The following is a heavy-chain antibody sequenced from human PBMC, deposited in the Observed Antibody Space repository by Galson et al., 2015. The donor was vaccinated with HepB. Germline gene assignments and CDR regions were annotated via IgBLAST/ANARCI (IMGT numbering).Heavy chain of an antibody. J-gene: IGHJ4*02. Sequence: SVKVSCKASGYTFTSYGISWVRQAPGQGLEWMGWISAYNGNTNYAQKLQGRVTMTTDTTTSTAYMELRSLRSDDTGMYYCARKHDFWSGYEDYWGQGTLVTVSS. CDR3: ARKHDFWSGYEDY. D-gene: IGHD3-3*01. V-gene: IGHV1-18*04. CDR2: ISAYNGNT. CDR1: GYTFTSYG.